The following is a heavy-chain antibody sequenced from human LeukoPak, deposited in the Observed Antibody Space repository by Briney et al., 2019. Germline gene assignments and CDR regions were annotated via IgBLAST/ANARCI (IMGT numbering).Heavy chain of an antibody. D-gene: IGHD2-8*01. V-gene: IGHV3-23*01. CDR2: ISGSGGST. CDR3: STDPRLLIY. Sequence: PGGSLRLSCVASGFTFSSYAMTWVRRAPGKGLEWVSAISGSGGSTYYADSVKGRFTIFRDNSKNTLYLQMNSLRPDDTALYYCSTDPRLLIYWGHGTLVTVSS. CDR1: GFTFSSYA. J-gene: IGHJ4*01.